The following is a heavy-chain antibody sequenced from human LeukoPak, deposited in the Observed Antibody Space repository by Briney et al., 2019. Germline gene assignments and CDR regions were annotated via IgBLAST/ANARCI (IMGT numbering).Heavy chain of an antibody. Sequence: PGGSLRLSCAASGFTFSSYGMHWVRQAPGKGLEWVAFIRYDGSNKYYADSVKGRFTISRDNSKNTVYLQMKSLRAEDTAVYYCAKGGGYEAQYYYYYLDVWGKGTTVTISS. J-gene: IGHJ6*03. CDR1: GFTFSSYG. CDR3: AKGGGYEAQYYYYYLDV. V-gene: IGHV3-30*02. CDR2: IRYDGSNK. D-gene: IGHD5-12*01.